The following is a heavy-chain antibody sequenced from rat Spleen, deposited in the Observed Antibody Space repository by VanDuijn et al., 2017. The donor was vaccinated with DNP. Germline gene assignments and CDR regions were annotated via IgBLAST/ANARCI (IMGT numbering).Heavy chain of an antibody. D-gene: IGHD4-3*01. J-gene: IGHJ4*01. CDR3: ARDLIIRDTTSAMDA. Sequence: QVQLKESGPGLVQPSQTLSLTCTVAGFSLTNFNVHWVRQPPGKGLEWMGVIWKNGATRYNSALKYRLSFSKATSKSQVFLKLNSLQIEDTATYYCARDLIIRDTTSAMDAWGQGTSVTVSS. CDR2: IWKNGAT. CDR1: GFSLTNFN. V-gene: IGHV2-41*01.